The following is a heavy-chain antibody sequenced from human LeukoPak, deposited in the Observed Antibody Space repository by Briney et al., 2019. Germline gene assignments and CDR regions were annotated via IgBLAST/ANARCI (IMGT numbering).Heavy chain of an antibody. J-gene: IGHJ4*02. V-gene: IGHV4-4*07. Sequence: NPSETLSLTCTVSGGSISSYYWSWIRQPAGKGLEWIGRIYTSGSTNHNPSLKSRVTMSVDTSKNQFSLKLSSVTAADTAVYYCARVRRIAAAAKVDYFDYWGQGTLVTVSS. CDR1: GGSISSYY. CDR3: ARVRRIAAAAKVDYFDY. CDR2: IYTSGST. D-gene: IGHD6-13*01.